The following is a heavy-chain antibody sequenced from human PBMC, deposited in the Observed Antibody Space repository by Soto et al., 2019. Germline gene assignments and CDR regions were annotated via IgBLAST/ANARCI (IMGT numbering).Heavy chain of an antibody. CDR2: SYPGDSDT. J-gene: IGHJ6*02. V-gene: IGHV5-51*01. CDR1: GYSFTSYW. CDR3: ARHPRYYGSGSYKYYYYYYGMDV. D-gene: IGHD3-10*01. Sequence: GESLKISCKGSGYSFTSYWIGWVRQIPGKGLEWMGISYPGDSDTRYSPSFQGQVTISADKSISTAYLQWSSLKASDTAMYYCARHPRYYGSGSYKYYYYYYGMDVWGQGTTVTVS.